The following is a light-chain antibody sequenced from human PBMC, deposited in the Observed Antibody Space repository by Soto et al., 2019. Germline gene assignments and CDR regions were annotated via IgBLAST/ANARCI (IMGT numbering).Light chain of an antibody. CDR1: SSDVGSYNL. CDR3: CSYAGSSTS. V-gene: IGLV2-23*01. J-gene: IGLJ1*01. Sequence: SALTQPASVSGSPGQSITISCTGTSSDVGSYNLVSWYQQHPGKAPKLMIYEGSKRPSGVSNRFSGSKSGNTASLTISGLQAEDEADYYCCSYAGSSTSFGTGTKVTVL. CDR2: EGS.